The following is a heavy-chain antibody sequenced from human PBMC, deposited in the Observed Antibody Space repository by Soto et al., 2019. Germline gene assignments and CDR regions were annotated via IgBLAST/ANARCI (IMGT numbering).Heavy chain of an antibody. CDR3: ARHNDYGGYYFDH. CDR2: IYYSGST. J-gene: IGHJ4*02. CDR1: GGSISSSSYY. D-gene: IGHD4-17*01. V-gene: IGHV4-39*01. Sequence: PSETLSLTCTVSGGSISSSSYYWGWIRQPPGKGLEWIGSIYYSGSTYYNPSLKSRVTISVDTSKNQFSLKLSSVTAADTAVYYCARHNDYGGYYFDHWGQGTLVTVSS.